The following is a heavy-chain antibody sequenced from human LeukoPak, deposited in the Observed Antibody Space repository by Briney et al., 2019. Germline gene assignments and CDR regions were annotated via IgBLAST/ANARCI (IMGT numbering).Heavy chain of an antibody. D-gene: IGHD3-3*01. CDR3: AVATYYDFWSGYYRIDY. J-gene: IGHJ4*02. V-gene: IGHV1-2*02. CDR1: GYTFTGYY. Sequence: ASVKVSCKASGYTFTGYYMHWVRQAPGQGLEWIGWINPNSGGTNYAQKFQGRVTMTRDTSISTAYMELSRLRSDDTAVYYCAVATYYDFWSGYYRIDYWGQGTLVTVSS. CDR2: INPNSGGT.